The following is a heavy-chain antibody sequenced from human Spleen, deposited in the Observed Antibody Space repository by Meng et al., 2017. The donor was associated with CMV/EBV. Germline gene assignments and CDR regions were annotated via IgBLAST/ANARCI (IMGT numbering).Heavy chain of an antibody. CDR2: INPSGGAT. J-gene: IGHJ4*02. D-gene: IGHD5-24*01. V-gene: IGHV1-46*01. CDR3: AREIKEQMAAFDL. CDR1: GYTFTSYY. Sequence: ASVKVSCKASGYTFTSYYMYWVRQAPGRGLEWMGIINPSGGATSYTQKFQGRVTMTRDTSTSTGYMELSSLRSEDTAVYYCAREIKEQMAAFDLWGQGTLVTVSS.